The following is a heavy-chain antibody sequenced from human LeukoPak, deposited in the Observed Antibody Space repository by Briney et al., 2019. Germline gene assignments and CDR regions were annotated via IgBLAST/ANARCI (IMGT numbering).Heavy chain of an antibody. J-gene: IGHJ6*03. CDR2: SIPIFGAT. CDR1: GGTFSNYA. Sequence: SVKVSCKASGGTFSNYAISWVRQAPGQGLEWMGGSIPIFGATKYAQKFQGRVTIATDESTSTAYMELRSLRSEDTAVYYCARGRWLQLYYMDVWGKGTTVTVSS. V-gene: IGHV1-69*05. CDR3: ARGRWLQLYYMDV. D-gene: IGHD5-24*01.